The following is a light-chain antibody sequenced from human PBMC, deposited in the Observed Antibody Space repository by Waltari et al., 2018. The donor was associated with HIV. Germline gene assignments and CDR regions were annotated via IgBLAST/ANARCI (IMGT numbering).Light chain of an antibody. J-gene: IGKJ1*01. CDR1: QSVGPF. CDR3: HQYASFSGT. CDR2: QAS. Sequence: IRLTPSPCPLSASAGDRVAITCRAGQSVGPFLAWYPQKPGKPPKLLIFQASTLEGGVPSRFSGSVSGSDFTLTINGLQSDDFATYYCHQYASFSGTFGQGTKVELK. V-gene: IGKV1-5*03.